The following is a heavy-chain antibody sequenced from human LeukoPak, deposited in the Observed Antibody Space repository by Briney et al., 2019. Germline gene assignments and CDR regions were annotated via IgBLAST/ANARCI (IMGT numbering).Heavy chain of an antibody. CDR3: ARIGGYYSTSFDY. J-gene: IGHJ4*02. V-gene: IGHV3-30-3*01. CDR2: ISYDGSNK. D-gene: IGHD3-22*01. Sequence: GGSLRLSCAASGFTFSSYAMHWVRQVPGKGLEWVAVISYDGSNKYYADSVKGRFTISRDNSKNTLYLQMNSLRAEDTAVYYCARIGGYYSTSFDYWGQGTLVTVSS. CDR1: GFTFSSYA.